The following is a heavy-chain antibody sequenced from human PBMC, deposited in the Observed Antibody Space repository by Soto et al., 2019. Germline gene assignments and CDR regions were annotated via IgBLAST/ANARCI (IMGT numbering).Heavy chain of an antibody. CDR3: ARGFTDSSGYYYIDY. CDR1: GFTFSSYA. J-gene: IGHJ4*02. D-gene: IGHD3-22*01. CDR2: ISYDGSNK. Sequence: QVQLVESGGGVVQPGRSLRLSCAASGFTFSSYAMHWVRQAPGKGLEWVAVISYDGSNKYYADSVKGRFTISRDNSKNTLYLQMNSLRAEDTAVYYCARGFTDSSGYYYIDYWGQGTLVTVSS. V-gene: IGHV3-30-3*01.